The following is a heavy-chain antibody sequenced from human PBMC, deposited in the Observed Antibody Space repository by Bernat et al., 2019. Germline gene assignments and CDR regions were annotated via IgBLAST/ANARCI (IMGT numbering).Heavy chain of an antibody. CDR1: GGSVSSGSYY. CDR3: ARGVGATTNDY. CDR2: IYYSGST. J-gene: IGHJ4*02. Sequence: QVQLQESGPGLVKPSETLSLTCTVSGGSVSSGSYYWSWIRQPPGKGLEWIGYIYYSGSTNYNPSLKSRVTISVDTSKNQFSLKLSSVTAADTAVYYCARGVGATTNDYWGQGTLVTVSP. V-gene: IGHV4-61*01. D-gene: IGHD1-26*01.